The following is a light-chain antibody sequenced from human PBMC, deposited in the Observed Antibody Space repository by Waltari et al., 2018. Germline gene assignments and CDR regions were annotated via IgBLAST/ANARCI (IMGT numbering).Light chain of an antibody. CDR3: QQYYYTPPT. J-gene: IGKJ1*01. Sequence: DIVMTQSLDSLAVSLGERATINCKSSQSILYSSNNKNYLAWYRQKPGQPPKLLISWASTRESGVPDRFSGSGSGTDFTLTISSLQAEDVAVYYFQQYYYTPPTFGQGTKVEIK. CDR2: WAS. V-gene: IGKV4-1*01. CDR1: QSILYSSNNKNY.